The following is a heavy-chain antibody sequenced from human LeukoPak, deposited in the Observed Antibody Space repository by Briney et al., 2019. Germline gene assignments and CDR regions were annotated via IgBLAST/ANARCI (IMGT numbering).Heavy chain of an antibody. CDR1: GFTFSSYG. J-gene: IGHJ6*03. CDR3: AKVPSYYYYMDV. CDR2: IRYDGSNK. V-gene: IGHV3-30*02. Sequence: PGGSLRLSCAASGFTFSSYGMHWVRQAPGKGLEWVAFIRYDGSNKYYADSVKGRFTISRDNSENTLYLQMNSLRAEDTAVYYCAKVPSYYYYMDVWGKGTTVTVSS.